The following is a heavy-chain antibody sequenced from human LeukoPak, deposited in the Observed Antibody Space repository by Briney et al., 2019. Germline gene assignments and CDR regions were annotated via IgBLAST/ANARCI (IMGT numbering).Heavy chain of an antibody. Sequence: KTSETLSLTCAVYGGSFSGYYWSWIRQPPGKGLEWIGEINHSGSTNYNPSLKSRVTISVDTSKNQFSLKLSSVTAADTAVYYCARHVLLWFGVVGYMDVWGKGTTVTISS. V-gene: IGHV4-34*01. CDR2: INHSGST. CDR3: ARHVLLWFGVVGYMDV. J-gene: IGHJ6*03. CDR1: GGSFSGYY. D-gene: IGHD3-10*01.